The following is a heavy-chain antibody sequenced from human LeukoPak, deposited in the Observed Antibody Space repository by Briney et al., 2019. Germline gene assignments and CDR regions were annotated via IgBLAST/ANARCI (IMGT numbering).Heavy chain of an antibody. V-gene: IGHV1-2*02. CDR3: ARSAFEYCSGGSCELYNWFDP. D-gene: IGHD2-15*01. J-gene: IGHJ5*02. Sequence: ASVKVSCKASGYTFTGYYMHWVRQAPGQGLEWMGWIDPYSGGTNYAQKFQGRVTMTRDTSISTAYMELSRLRSDDTAVYYCARSAFEYCSGGSCELYNWFDPWGQGTLVTVSS. CDR1: GYTFTGYY. CDR2: IDPYSGGT.